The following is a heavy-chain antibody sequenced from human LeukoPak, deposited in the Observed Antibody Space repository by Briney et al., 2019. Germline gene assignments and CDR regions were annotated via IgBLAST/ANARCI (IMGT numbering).Heavy chain of an antibody. CDR3: ARLPDYDDHVFAFDS. CDR2: IYYSGNT. CDR1: GDSISSYY. D-gene: IGHD4-17*01. J-gene: IGHJ2*01. V-gene: IGHV4-59*01. Sequence: SETLSLTRTVSGDSISSYYWSWVRQPPGKGLQWIGYIYYSGNTNYNPSLKRRVSISIDTSKNHFSLKLRSVTAADTAVYYCARLPDYDDHVFAFDSWGRGTLVTVSS.